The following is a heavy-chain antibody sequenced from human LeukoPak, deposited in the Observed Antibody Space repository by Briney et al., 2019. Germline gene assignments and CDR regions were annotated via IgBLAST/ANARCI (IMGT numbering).Heavy chain of an antibody. V-gene: IGHV4-38-2*02. CDR1: GYSISSGYY. Sequence: SETLSLTCTVSGYSISSGYYWGWIRQPPGKGLERIGEINHSGSTNYNPSLKSRVTISVDTSKNQFSLKLSSVTAADTAVYYCARQIMITFGGVIVNGWFDPWGQGTLVTVSS. D-gene: IGHD3-16*02. CDR3: ARQIMITFGGVIVNGWFDP. J-gene: IGHJ5*02. CDR2: INHSGST.